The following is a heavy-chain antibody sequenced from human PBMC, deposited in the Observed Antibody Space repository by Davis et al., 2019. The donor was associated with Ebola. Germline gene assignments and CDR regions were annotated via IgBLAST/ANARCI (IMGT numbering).Heavy chain of an antibody. D-gene: IGHD3-22*01. CDR3: ARVSIVVVTFDP. J-gene: IGHJ5*02. Sequence: ASVKVSCKASGYIFTTSDISWVRQAPGQGLECMGWISAYNGNIHYAQKFQGRVTMTTGTSTSTAYMELRSLRSDDTAVYYCARVSIVVVTFDPWGQGTLVTVSS. CDR1: GYIFTTSD. CDR2: ISAYNGNI. V-gene: IGHV1-18*01.